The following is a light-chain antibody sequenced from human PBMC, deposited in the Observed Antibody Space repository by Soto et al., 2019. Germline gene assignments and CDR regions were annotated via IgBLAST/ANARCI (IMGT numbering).Light chain of an antibody. V-gene: IGKV3-20*01. CDR2: GAS. CDR1: QSVSSN. J-gene: IGKJ1*01. CDR3: QQYGSLSWT. Sequence: EIVMTQPPATLSVSPGERATLSCRASQSVSSNLAWYQQKPGQAPRFLIYGASTRATGVPDRFSGSGSGTDFTLTISRLEPEDFAVYHCQQYGSLSWTFGQGTKVDIK.